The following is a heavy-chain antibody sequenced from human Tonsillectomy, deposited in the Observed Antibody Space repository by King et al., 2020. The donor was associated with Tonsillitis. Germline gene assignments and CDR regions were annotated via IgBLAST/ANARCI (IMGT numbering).Heavy chain of an antibody. CDR2: IKQDGSVK. CDR3: ARDTDSGGIAAPGNWFDP. CDR1: GFTFSSYW. V-gene: IGHV3-7*03. Sequence: VQLVESGGGLVQPGGSLRLSCAASGFTFSSYWMSWVRQAPGKGLEWVANIKQDGSVKYYVDSVKGRFTISRDNAKNSLYLQMNSLRAEDTAVYYCARDTDSGGIAAPGNWFDPWGQGTLVTVSS. J-gene: IGHJ5*02. D-gene: IGHD6-13*01.